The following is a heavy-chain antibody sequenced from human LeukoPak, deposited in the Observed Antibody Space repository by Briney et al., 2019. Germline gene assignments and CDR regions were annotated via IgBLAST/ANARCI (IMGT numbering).Heavy chain of an antibody. V-gene: IGHV1-24*01. CDR2: FDPEDGEK. Sequence: ASVKVSCKVSGYTPTELSMHWVRQAPGKGLEWMGGFDPEDGEKIYAQKFQGRVTMPEDTATDTAYMELSSLRSEDTAVYYCATDTARPYYYDSSGPSSYWYFDLWGRGTLVTVSS. D-gene: IGHD3-22*01. CDR3: ATDTARPYYYDSSGPSSYWYFDL. CDR1: GYTPTELS. J-gene: IGHJ2*01.